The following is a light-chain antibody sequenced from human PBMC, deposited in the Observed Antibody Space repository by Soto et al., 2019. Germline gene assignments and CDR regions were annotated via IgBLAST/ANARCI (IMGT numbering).Light chain of an antibody. CDR3: MQGTHWLT. J-gene: IGKJ4*01. Sequence: VVMTQSPLSLPVSLGQPASISCRSGQSLACSDGNTHLNWFQQRPGQSPRRLIYKVSIWDSGVPDRFGGSGSGTDFPLKISRVEAEDVGLYSCMQGTHWLTFGGGTKVEIK. V-gene: IGKV2D-30*01. CDR2: KVS. CDR1: QSLACSDGNTH.